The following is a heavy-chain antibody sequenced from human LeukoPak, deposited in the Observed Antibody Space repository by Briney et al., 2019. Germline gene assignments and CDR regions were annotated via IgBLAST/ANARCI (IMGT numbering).Heavy chain of an antibody. CDR1: GYSFTTHW. J-gene: IGHJ4*02. D-gene: IGHD1-26*01. Sequence: ESLKISCKASGYSFTTHWIGWVRQMPGKGLEWMGIIYPGDSDTKYTPSFQGQVTISVDKSTNTAYLQWSSLKASDTAMYYCARLPGIVGATLFDYWGQGTLVSVSS. V-gene: IGHV5-51*01. CDR2: IYPGDSDT. CDR3: ARLPGIVGATLFDY.